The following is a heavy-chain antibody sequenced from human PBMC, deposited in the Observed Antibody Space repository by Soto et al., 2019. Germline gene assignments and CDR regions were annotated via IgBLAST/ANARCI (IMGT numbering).Heavy chain of an antibody. CDR3: ATHPMAKITSYYGMDV. J-gene: IGHJ6*02. Sequence: QVQLVQSGAEVKKPGSSVKVSCKASGGTFSSYAISWVRQAPGQGLEWMGGIIPIFGTANYAQKFQGRVTITADEATSTAYMELSSLRSEDTAVYYCATHPMAKITSYYGMDVWGQGTTVTVSS. D-gene: IGHD5-12*01. CDR1: GGTFSSYA. V-gene: IGHV1-69*12. CDR2: IIPIFGTA.